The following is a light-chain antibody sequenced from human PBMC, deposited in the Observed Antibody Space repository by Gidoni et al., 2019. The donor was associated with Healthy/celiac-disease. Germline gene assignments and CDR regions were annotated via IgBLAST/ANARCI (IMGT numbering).Light chain of an antibody. V-gene: IGKV3-15*01. CDR1: QSVSSN. CDR3: QQYNNWPPST. CDR2: GAS. Sequence: EIVMTQSPATLSVSPGERATLSCRASQSVSSNLAWYQQKPGQAPRLLSYGASTRATGIPARFSGSGSGTEFTLTISSLQSEDFAVYYCQQYNNWPPSTFGGGIKVEIK. J-gene: IGKJ4*01.